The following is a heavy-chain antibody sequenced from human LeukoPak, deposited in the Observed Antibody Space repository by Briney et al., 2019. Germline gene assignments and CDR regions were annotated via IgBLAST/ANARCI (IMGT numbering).Heavy chain of an antibody. J-gene: IGHJ4*02. CDR3: AKDFNFGRGYSGYDYSYYFDY. Sequence: GGSLRLSCAASGFTFSSYGMSWVRQAPGKGLEWVSAISGSGGSTYYADSVKGRFTISRDNSKNTLYLQMNSLRAEDTAVYYCAKDFNFGRGYSGYDYSYYFDYWGQGTLVTVSS. CDR1: GFTFSSYG. V-gene: IGHV3-23*01. CDR2: ISGSGGST. D-gene: IGHD5-12*01.